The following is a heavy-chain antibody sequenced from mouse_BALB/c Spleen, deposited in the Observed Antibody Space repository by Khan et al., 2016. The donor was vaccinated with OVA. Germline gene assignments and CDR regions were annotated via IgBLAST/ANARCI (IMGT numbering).Heavy chain of an antibody. J-gene: IGHJ3*01. CDR2: MIYSGDT. V-gene: IGHV3-8*02. D-gene: IGHD2-14*01. Sequence: EVQLQESGPSLVKPSQTLSLTCSVTGDSITSGYWTWLRKFPGNKLEYMGYMIYSGDTYYNPSLKSRISITRHTSKNQYYLQLNSVTTEDTATYYCARATYRYAFAYWGQGTLVTVSA. CDR1: GDSITSGY. CDR3: ARATYRYAFAY.